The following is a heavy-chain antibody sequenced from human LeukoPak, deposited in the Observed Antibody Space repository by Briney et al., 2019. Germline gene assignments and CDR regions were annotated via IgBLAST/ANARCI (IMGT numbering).Heavy chain of an antibody. CDR2: LGNNGGDT. CDR1: GFTFNNYA. Sequence: GGSLRLSCAASGFTFNNYAMSWVRQAPGKGLEWVSALGNNGGDTKYADSVKGRFTISRDNSKNTLYLQMNNLRVEDTAIYYCGKDWKLDYWGQGTLVTVSS. J-gene: IGHJ4*02. V-gene: IGHV3-23*01. CDR3: GKDWKLDY. D-gene: IGHD1-1*01.